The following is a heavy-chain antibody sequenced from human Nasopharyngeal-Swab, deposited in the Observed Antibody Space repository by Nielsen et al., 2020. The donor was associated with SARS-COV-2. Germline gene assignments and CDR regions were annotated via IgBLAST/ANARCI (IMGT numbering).Heavy chain of an antibody. CDR2: MYHSGTT. J-gene: IGHJ4*02. Sequence: SETLSLTCTVSGYSIRSDSYWGWIRQPPGKGLEWIGYMYHSGTTYYNPSLKSRVTISRDTSKNQLSLTPTSVTAADTGVYYCVRDVTGYLQCDSWGRGSLVTVSS. D-gene: IGHD3-9*01. CDR1: GYSIRSDSY. CDR3: VRDVTGYLQCDS. V-gene: IGHV4-38-2*02.